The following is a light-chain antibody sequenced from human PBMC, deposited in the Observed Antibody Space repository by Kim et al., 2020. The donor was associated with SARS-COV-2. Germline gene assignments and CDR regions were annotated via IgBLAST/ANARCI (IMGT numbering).Light chain of an antibody. J-gene: IGKJ5*01. CDR2: DAS. V-gene: IGKV3-11*01. CDR1: QSVGSR. Sequence: EIVLTQSPATLSLSPGERATLSCRASQSVGSRLAWYRQKPGQAPRLLIDDASNRATGIPARFSGSGSGTDFTITISSLEPEDFAVYYCQQRISRPLTFGQGTRLEIK. CDR3: QQRISRPLT.